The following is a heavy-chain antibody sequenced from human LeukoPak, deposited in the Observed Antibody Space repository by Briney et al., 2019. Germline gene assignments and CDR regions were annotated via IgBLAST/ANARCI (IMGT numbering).Heavy chain of an antibody. Sequence: PGGSLRLSCAASGFTFSTYAMDWVRQAPGKGLEWVAVISYDGSNKYSADSVKGRFTISRDNSKNTVYLQMNSLRAEDTAVYYCARGPNYYDSSGYPKYYYYGMDVWGQGTTVTVSS. J-gene: IGHJ6*02. CDR1: GFTFSTYA. CDR2: ISYDGSNK. V-gene: IGHV3-30-3*01. CDR3: ARGPNYYDSSGYPKYYYYGMDV. D-gene: IGHD3-22*01.